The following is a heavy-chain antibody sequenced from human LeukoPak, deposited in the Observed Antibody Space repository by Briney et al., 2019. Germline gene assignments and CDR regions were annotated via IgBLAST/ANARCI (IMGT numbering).Heavy chain of an antibody. J-gene: IGHJ4*02. CDR1: GGSISSSSYY. V-gene: IGHV4-39*01. Sequence: PSETLSLTCTVSGGSISSSSYYWGWIRQPPGKGLEWNGSIYYSGSTYYNPSLKSRVTISVDTSKNQFSLKLSSVTAADTAVYYCALTYYYDSSGYYYDYWGQGTLVTVSS. D-gene: IGHD3-22*01. CDR3: ALTYYYDSSGYYYDY. CDR2: IYYSGST.